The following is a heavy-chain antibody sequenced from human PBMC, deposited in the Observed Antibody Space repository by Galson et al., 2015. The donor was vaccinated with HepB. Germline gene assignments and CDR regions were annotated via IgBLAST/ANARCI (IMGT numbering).Heavy chain of an antibody. Sequence: SVKVSCKASGYKFTSYYMHWVRQAPGQGLEWMGIINPSGGSTDYAQKFRGRLTMTRDTSTSTVFMELSSLRSEDTAVYYCARAAVAGNYLDYWGQGTLVTVSS. D-gene: IGHD4-23*01. CDR3: ARAAVAGNYLDY. CDR2: INPSGGST. V-gene: IGHV1-46*01. J-gene: IGHJ4*02. CDR1: GYKFTSYY.